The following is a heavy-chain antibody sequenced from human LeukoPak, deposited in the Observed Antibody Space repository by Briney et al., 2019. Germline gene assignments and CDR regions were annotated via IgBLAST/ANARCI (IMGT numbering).Heavy chain of an antibody. CDR3: AKLVYYDSSGNPDY. D-gene: IGHD3-22*01. CDR2: IYNSGTT. V-gene: IGHV4-31*03. CDR1: GGSISTGGYY. Sequence: SETLSLTCTVSGGSISTGGYYWTWTRQHPGKGLEWIGYIYNSGTTYYNPSLESRVTISGDTSKNQFSLKLSSVTAADTAVYYCAKLVYYDSSGNPDYWGQGTLVTVSS. J-gene: IGHJ4*02.